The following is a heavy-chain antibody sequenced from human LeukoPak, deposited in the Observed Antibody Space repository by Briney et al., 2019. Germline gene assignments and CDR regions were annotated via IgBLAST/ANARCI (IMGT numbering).Heavy chain of an antibody. CDR1: GLTFRRDW. V-gene: IGHV3-7*01. CDR3: ATLDTAMVTNFGY. CDR2: IKQDGSDK. J-gene: IGHJ4*02. D-gene: IGHD5-18*01. Sequence: PGCSLRLSCPASGLTFRRDWMSWVRQAPGKGREGVAMIKQDGSDKYYVDSVKGRFTISSDNTKNSLNLQMNSLRAEDTAVYYCATLDTAMVTNFGYWGQGTLVTVSS.